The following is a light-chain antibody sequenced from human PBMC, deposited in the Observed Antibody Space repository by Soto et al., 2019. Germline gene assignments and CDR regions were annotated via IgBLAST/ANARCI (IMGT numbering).Light chain of an antibody. V-gene: IGLV2-23*02. CDR2: EVS. CDR1: SSDVGSYNL. Sequence: QSALTQPASVSGSPGQSITISCTGTSSDVGSYNLVSWYQQHPGKAPKLMIYEVSKRPSGVSNRLSGSKSGNTASLTISGLQAEDEADYYCCSYAGSKGVVFGGGTKLTVL. CDR3: CSYAGSKGVV. J-gene: IGLJ2*01.